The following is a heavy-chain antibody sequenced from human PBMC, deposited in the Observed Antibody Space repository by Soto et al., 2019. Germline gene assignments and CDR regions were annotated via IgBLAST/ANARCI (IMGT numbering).Heavy chain of an antibody. CDR1: GFTFSNYA. D-gene: IGHD2-8*01. J-gene: IGHJ4*02. Sequence: QVQLVESGGGVVQPGGSLRLSCAASGFTFSNYAMHWVRQAPGKGLEWVADITNNGRNKDYADSVKGRLAISRDNSKNTLELQMNSLRVEDTAMYYCGRCNGDDCHSPFDYWGQGTLVTVSS. CDR3: GRCNGDDCHSPFDY. V-gene: IGHV3-30*03. CDR2: ITNNGRNK.